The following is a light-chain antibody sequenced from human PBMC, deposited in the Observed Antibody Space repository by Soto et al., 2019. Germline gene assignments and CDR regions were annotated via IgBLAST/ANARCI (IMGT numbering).Light chain of an antibody. V-gene: IGKV3-20*01. CDR1: QSVGSSY. CDR2: GTS. Sequence: EVVLTQSPGTLSLSPGGRATLSCRASQSVGSSYLAWYQQKPGQAPRVLIYGTSSRATGIPDRFSSSGSGTDFTLTISRLEPEDFAVYYCQQYTTSSWTFGQGTKVDIK. CDR3: QQYTTSSWT. J-gene: IGKJ1*01.